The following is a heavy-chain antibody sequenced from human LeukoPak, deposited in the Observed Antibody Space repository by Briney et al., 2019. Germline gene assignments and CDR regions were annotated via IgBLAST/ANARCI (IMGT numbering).Heavy chain of an antibody. J-gene: IGHJ4*02. V-gene: IGHV3-23*01. CDR1: GFTFSSYG. Sequence: GGTLRLSCAASGFTFSSYGMSWVRQAPGKGLEWVSAISGSGGSTYYADSVKGRFTISRDNSKNTLYLQMNSLRAEDTAVYYCARGVYDSTGYYQYWGQGTLVTVSS. D-gene: IGHD3-22*01. CDR2: ISGSGGST. CDR3: ARGVYDSTGYYQY.